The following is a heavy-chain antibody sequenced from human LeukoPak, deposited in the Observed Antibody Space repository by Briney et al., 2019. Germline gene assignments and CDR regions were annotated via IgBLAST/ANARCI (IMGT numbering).Heavy chain of an antibody. Sequence: PGMSLRLSCAASGVTLSPYGMHWVRQAPGKGLEWVAVISYEGGTQHYADSVKGRFIISRDNPRNTLYLQTNILRTEDTAVYYCAREGTPQVSTWYDLWGQGTQVIVSS. CDR1: GVTLSPYG. V-gene: IGHV3-30*03. J-gene: IGHJ5*02. CDR3: AREGTPQVSTWYDL. D-gene: IGHD3-10*01. CDR2: ISYEGGTQ.